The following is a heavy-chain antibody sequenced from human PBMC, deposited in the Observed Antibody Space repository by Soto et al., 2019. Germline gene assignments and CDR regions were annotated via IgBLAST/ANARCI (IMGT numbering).Heavy chain of an antibody. J-gene: IGHJ6*02. CDR1: GGTFNSYT. Sequence: QVQLVQSGAEVKNPGSSVKVSCKASGGTFNSYTISWVRQAPGQGLEWMGGIFTIFGSANYAQKFQGRVTITADKSTTTAYMELSSLRSEDTDMYYCARGRGVVVQGGTTDYQDSSFGMDVWGQGTPVTVSS. D-gene: IGHD2-2*01. CDR3: ARGRGVVVQGGTTDYQDSSFGMDV. V-gene: IGHV1-69*06. CDR2: IFTIFGSA.